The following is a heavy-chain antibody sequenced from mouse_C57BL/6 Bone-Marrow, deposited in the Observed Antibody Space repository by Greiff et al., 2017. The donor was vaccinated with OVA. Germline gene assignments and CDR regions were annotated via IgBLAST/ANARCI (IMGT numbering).Heavy chain of an antibody. CDR1: GFTFSSYG. CDR2: ISSGGSYT. J-gene: IGHJ2*01. D-gene: IGHD2-2*01. CDR3: ARLLWLRLGYFDY. V-gene: IGHV5-6*01. Sequence: EVQVVESGGDLVKPGGSLKLSCAASGFTFSSYGMSWVRQTPDKRLEWVATISSGGSYTYYPDSVKGRFTISRDNAKNTLYLQMSSLKSEDTAMYYCARLLWLRLGYFDYWGQGTTLTVSS.